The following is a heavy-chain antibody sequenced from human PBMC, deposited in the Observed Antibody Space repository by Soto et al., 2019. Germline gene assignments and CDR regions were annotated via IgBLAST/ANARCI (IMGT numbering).Heavy chain of an antibody. CDR1: GGTFSSYA. CDR2: IIPIFGTA. J-gene: IGHJ6*02. CDR3: AKGPYEFWRDYYYYGIDV. Sequence: QVQLVQSGAEGKKPGSSVKVSCKASGGTFSSYAMSRVRQAPGQGLEWMGGIIPIFGTANYAQKFQGRVTITADEATSTAYMELRSLRSEDTAVYYCAKGPYEFWRDYYYYGIDVWGQETTVTLSS. D-gene: IGHD3-3*01. V-gene: IGHV1-69*19.